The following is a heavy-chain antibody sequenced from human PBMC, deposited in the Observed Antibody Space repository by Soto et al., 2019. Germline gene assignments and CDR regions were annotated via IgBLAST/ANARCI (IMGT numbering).Heavy chain of an antibody. CDR1: GFSLSTSGVG. CDR2: IYWDDDK. D-gene: IGHD3-10*01. J-gene: IGHJ4*02. CDR3: ARVYYYGSGSPYYFDY. V-gene: IGHV2-5*02. Sequence: SGPTLVNPTQTLTLTCTFSGFSLSTSGVGVGWIRQPPGKALEWLALIYWDDDKRYSPSLRSRLTINKDTSKNQVVLTMTNMDPVDTATYYCARVYYYGSGSPYYFDYWGQGILVTVSS.